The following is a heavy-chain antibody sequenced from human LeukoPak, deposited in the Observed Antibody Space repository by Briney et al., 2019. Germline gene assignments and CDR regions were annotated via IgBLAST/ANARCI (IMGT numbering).Heavy chain of an antibody. CDR3: ARDWDHRFNYYYYRLVG. CDR2: IYFSGNT. CDR1: GDSINSYY. Sequence: SETLSLTCTVSGDSINSYYWSWIRQSPGKRLEWIGYIYFSGNTKYNPSLENRVTISVDMSKSQFYLKLRSVTAADTAVYFCARDWDHRFNYYYYRLVGGGQGTTVTVSS. J-gene: IGHJ6*02. D-gene: IGHD1-26*01. V-gene: IGHV4-59*01.